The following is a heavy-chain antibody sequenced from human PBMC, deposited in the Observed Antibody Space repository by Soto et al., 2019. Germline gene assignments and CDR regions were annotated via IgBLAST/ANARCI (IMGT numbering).Heavy chain of an antibody. CDR2: ISYDGSTT. CDR3: AKDFFCSSTEYQQNYYYGMDV. Sequence: QVQLVESGGGVVQPGESLRLSCTAAGFTFGTYGMHWVRQAPGKGLKWVAVISYDGSTTSYADSMKGRFTIARDNSKNTLYLEMNSLTAEDTAVYYCAKDFFCSSTEYQQNYYYGMDVWGQGTTVTVSS. J-gene: IGHJ6*02. D-gene: IGHD2-2*01. V-gene: IGHV3-30*18. CDR1: GFTFGTYG.